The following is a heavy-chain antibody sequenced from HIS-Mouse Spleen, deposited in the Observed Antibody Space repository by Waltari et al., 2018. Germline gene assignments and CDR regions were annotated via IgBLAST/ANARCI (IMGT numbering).Heavy chain of an antibody. CDR1: GGSFRCYY. CDR3: ARGLAARFDY. J-gene: IGHJ4*02. V-gene: IGHV4-34*01. Sequence: QVQLQQWGAGLLKPSEPLSLTCAVYGGSFRCYYWSWFRQPPGKGLEWIGEINHSGRTNYNPSLKSRVTISVDTSKNQFSLKLSSVTAADTAVYYCARGLAARFDYWGQGTLVTVSS. CDR2: INHSGRT. D-gene: IGHD6-6*01.